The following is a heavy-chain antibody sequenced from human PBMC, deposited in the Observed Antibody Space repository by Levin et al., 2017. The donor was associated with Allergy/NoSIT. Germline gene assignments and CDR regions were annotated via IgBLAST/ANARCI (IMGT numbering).Heavy chain of an antibody. Sequence: SVKVSCKASGGTFSSYAISWVRQAPGQGLEWMGGIIPIFGTANYAQKFQGRVTITADESTSTAYMELSSLRSEDTAVYYCARVPLMAMDKYSHYYFDYWGQGTLVTVSS. CDR1: GGTFSSYA. CDR3: ARVPLMAMDKYSHYYFDY. J-gene: IGHJ4*02. D-gene: IGHD4-11*01. CDR2: IIPIFGTA. V-gene: IGHV1-69*13.